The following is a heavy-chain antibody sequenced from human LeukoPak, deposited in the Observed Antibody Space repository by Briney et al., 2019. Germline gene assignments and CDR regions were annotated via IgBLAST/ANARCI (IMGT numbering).Heavy chain of an antibody. Sequence: SETLSLTCAVYGGSFSGYYWSWIRQPPGKGLEWIGYIYYSGSTNYNPSLKSRVTISIDTSKNHFSLKLSSVTAADTAVYYCARAKWLFSPFDYWGQGTLVTVSS. J-gene: IGHJ4*02. CDR1: GGSFSGYY. CDR2: IYYSGST. CDR3: ARAKWLFSPFDY. D-gene: IGHD3-22*01. V-gene: IGHV4-59*01.